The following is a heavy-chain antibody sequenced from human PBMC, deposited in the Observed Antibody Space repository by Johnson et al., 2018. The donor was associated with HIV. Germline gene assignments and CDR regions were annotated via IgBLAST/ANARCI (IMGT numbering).Heavy chain of an antibody. CDR2: ISYDGSNK. CDR3: AKCIWGSSLIDVFDI. CDR1: GFTFADYA. V-gene: IGHV3-30-3*02. Sequence: QVQLVESGGGLVQPGRSLRLSCTASGFTFADYALTWVRQAPGKGLEWVAVISYDGSNKYHADSVKGRFTISRDNSKNTLYLQMNSLRAEDTAVYYCAKCIWGSSLIDVFDIWGQGTMVTVSS. D-gene: IGHD3-16*01. J-gene: IGHJ3*02.